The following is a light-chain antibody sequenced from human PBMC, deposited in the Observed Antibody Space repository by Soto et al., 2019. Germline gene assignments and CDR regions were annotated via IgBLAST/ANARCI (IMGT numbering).Light chain of an antibody. J-gene: IGKJ4*01. CDR1: QSISSSH. CDR2: GAS. Sequence: EIVLTQSPGTLSLSPGERATLFCRASQSISSSHLAWYQQRPGQAPRLLIYGASSRAIGIPDRFSGSVSGTDFTLTISRLEPEDFALYHCQHYDNSPVAFGGGTKVEIK. V-gene: IGKV3-20*01. CDR3: QHYDNSPVA.